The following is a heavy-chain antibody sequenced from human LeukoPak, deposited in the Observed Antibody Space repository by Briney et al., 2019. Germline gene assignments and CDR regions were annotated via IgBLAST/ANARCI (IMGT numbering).Heavy chain of an antibody. CDR3: AKTRGYSRDFFDY. V-gene: IGHV3-23*01. CDR2: ISGSGGNT. CDR1: GFTSSSCA. D-gene: IGHD6-13*01. J-gene: IGHJ4*02. Sequence: GGSLRLSCAASGFTSSSCAMSWVRQAPGKGLEWVSAISGSGGNTDYADSVKGRFTISRDNSKNTLYLQMNSLRAEDTAVYYCAKTRGYSRDFFDYWGQGTLVTVSS.